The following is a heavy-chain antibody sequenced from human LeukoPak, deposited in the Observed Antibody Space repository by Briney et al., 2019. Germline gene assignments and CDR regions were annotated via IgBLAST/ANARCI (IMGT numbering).Heavy chain of an antibody. CDR3: ARRYCSSSTCYYPLDY. CDR1: GYSFTSYW. J-gene: IGHJ4*02. V-gene: IGHV5-51*01. D-gene: IGHD2-2*01. CDR2: IYPGDSDT. Sequence: GESLKISCKGSGYSFTSYWIGWVRQMPGKGLEWMGIIYPGDSDTRYSPSFQGQVTISADKSISTAYPQWSSLKASDTAMYYCARRYCSSSTCYYPLDYWGQGTLVTVSS.